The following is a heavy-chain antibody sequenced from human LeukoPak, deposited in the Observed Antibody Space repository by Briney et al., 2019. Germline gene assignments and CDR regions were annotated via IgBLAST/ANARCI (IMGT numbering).Heavy chain of an antibody. D-gene: IGHD3-10*01. CDR2: FDPEDGET. Sequence: ASVKVSCKVSGYTLTELSMHWVRQAPGKGLEWMGGFDPEDGETINAQKFQDRVTMTEDTSTDTAYMELSILRSEDTAVYYCATARGGVRSQPDDYYYYYMDVWGKGTTVTVSS. CDR1: GYTLTELS. CDR3: ATARGGVRSQPDDYYYYYMDV. J-gene: IGHJ6*03. V-gene: IGHV1-24*01.